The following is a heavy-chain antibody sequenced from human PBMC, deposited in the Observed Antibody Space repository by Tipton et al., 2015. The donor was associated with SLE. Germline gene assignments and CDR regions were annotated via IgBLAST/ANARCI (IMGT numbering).Heavy chain of an antibody. CDR2: INHSGST. D-gene: IGHD1-26*01. Sequence: LSLTCAVYGGSFSGYYWSWIRQPPGKGLEWIGEINHSGSTNYNPSLKSRVTISVDTSKKQFSLKLSSVTAADTAVYYCGSSARDAFDIWGQGTMVTVSS. V-gene: IGHV4-34*01. CDR1: GGSFSGYY. CDR3: GSSARDAFDI. J-gene: IGHJ3*02.